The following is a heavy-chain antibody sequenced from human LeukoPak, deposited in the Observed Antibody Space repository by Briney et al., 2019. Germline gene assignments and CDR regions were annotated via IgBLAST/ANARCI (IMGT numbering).Heavy chain of an antibody. D-gene: IGHD3-10*01. CDR1: GGTFSSYA. CDR3: AMYGSGSTYFDY. J-gene: IGHJ4*02. CDR2: IIPIFGTA. Sequence: SVRVSCKASGGTFSSYAISWVRQAPGQGLEWMGGIIPIFGTANYAQKFQGRVTITTDESTSTAYMELSSLRSEDTAVYYCAMYGSGSTYFDYWGQGTLVTVSS. V-gene: IGHV1-69*05.